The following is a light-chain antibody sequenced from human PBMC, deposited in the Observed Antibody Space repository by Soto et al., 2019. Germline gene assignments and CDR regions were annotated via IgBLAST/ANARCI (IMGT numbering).Light chain of an antibody. CDR1: QGISNH. J-gene: IGKJ5*01. Sequence: DIQMTQSPSAMSASVGDRVTITCRASQGISNHLVWFQQKPGQVPKRLIYDASVLQAGVSSRFSGSGSGTDFTLTISSLQPEDFATYFCLHHHNFPLTFGQGTRLET. CDR2: DAS. V-gene: IGKV1-17*03. CDR3: LHHHNFPLT.